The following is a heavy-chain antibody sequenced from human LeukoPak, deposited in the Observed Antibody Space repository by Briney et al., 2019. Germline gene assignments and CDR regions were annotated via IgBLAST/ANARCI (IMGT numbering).Heavy chain of an antibody. CDR1: GFTFSSYA. J-gene: IGHJ4*02. V-gene: IGHV3-9*01. D-gene: IGHD3-22*01. CDR2: ISWNSGSI. CDR3: AKDKNYYDSLGGFDY. Sequence: PGGSLRLSCAASGFTFSSYAMHWVRQAPGKGLEWVSGISWNSGSIGYADSVKGRFTISRDNAKNSLYLQMNSLRAEDTALYYCAKDKNYYDSLGGFDYWGQGTLVTVSS.